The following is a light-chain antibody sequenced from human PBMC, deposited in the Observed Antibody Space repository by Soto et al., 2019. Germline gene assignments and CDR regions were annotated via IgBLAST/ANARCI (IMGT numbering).Light chain of an antibody. Sequence: EIVLTQSPGTLSLSPGEGATLFCRASQSVSSAYLAWYQQKPGQAPRLLIYGASSRATGIQDRFSGSGSGTDFTLTISRLEPEDFAVYYCQQYGGSITFGQGTRLEIE. CDR3: QQYGGSIT. V-gene: IGKV3-20*01. J-gene: IGKJ5*01. CDR1: QSVSSAY. CDR2: GAS.